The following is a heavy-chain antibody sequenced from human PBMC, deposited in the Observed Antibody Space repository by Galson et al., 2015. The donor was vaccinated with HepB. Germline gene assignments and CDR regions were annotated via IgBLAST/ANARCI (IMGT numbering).Heavy chain of an antibody. J-gene: IGHJ3*02. Sequence: SLRLSCAASGFTFDDYAMHWVRQAPGKGLEWVSGISWNSGSIGYADSVKGRFTISRDNAKNSLYLQMNSLRAEDTALYYCAKDIRRRPMVRGVDAFDIWGQGTMVTVSS. V-gene: IGHV3-9*01. CDR2: ISWNSGSI. CDR1: GFTFDDYA. CDR3: AKDIRRRPMVRGVDAFDI. D-gene: IGHD3-10*01.